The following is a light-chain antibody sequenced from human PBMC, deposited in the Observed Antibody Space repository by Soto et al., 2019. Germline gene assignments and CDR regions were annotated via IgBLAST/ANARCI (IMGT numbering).Light chain of an antibody. CDR1: QSLLHSNGNNY. Sequence: DIVLTQFPLSLPVTPGEPASISCNASQSLLHSNGNNYVDWYLQKPGQSPHLLIFLGSHRASGVPDRFSGSGSATDFALKISRAEAEDVGVYYCMQALQTPITFGQGTRLEIK. J-gene: IGKJ5*01. CDR3: MQALQTPIT. V-gene: IGKV2-28*01. CDR2: LGS.